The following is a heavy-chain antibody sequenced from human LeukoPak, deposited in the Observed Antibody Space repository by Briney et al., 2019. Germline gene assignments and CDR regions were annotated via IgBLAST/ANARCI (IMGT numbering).Heavy chain of an antibody. D-gene: IGHD4-23*01. J-gene: IGHJ4*02. CDR2: SGTDGDT. CDR1: GFTFSSYD. CDR3: AKNTSGNHPVDY. Sequence: GGSLRLSCAASGFTFSSYDMNWVRQAPGKGLEWVSASGTDGDTYYGDSVKGRFTISRDNARNTVYLQMRSLRVEYTAVYYCAKNTSGNHPVDYWGQGILVTVSS. V-gene: IGHV3-23*01.